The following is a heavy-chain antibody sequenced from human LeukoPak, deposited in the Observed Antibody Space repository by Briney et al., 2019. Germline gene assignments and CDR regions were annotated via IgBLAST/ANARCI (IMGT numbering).Heavy chain of an antibody. J-gene: IGHJ4*02. CDR2: IYSGGST. CDR3: AGGIWFGELSTFDY. Sequence: RGSLRLSCAASGFTVSSNYMSWVRQAPGKGLEWVSVIYSGGSTYYADSVKGRFTISRDNSKNTLYLQMNSLRAEDTAVYYCAGGIWFGELSTFDYWGQGTLVTVSS. D-gene: IGHD3-10*01. V-gene: IGHV3-53*01. CDR1: GFTVSSNY.